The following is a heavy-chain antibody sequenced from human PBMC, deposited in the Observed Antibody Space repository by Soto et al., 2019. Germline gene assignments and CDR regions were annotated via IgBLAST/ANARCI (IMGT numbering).Heavy chain of an antibody. CDR3: TRVPGWFLDY. Sequence: QVQLVQSGAEVKKPGASVKVSCKASGYTFTDYDMHWVRQAPGQRPEWMGCLSADNGDTKYSQKFQDRVTFTRDKSANTAFMELRSLTSEDTAVFYCTRVPGWFLDYWGQGTLVTVSS. V-gene: IGHV1-3*01. CDR2: LSADNGDT. D-gene: IGHD6-19*01. CDR1: GYTFTDYD. J-gene: IGHJ4*02.